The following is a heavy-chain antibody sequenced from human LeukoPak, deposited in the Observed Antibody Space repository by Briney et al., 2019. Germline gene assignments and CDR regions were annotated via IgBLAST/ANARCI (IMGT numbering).Heavy chain of an antibody. Sequence: GGSLRLSCAASGFTVSTNYMSWVRQAPGKGLEWVSVIYSGGSTYYADSVKGRFTISRDNSKNTLYLQMNSLRAEDTAVYYCARGTTGTTGFPPPAFYFYYMGVLGKGTTVTVSS. CDR3: ARGTTGTTGFPPPAFYFYYMGV. V-gene: IGHV3-66*02. CDR1: GFTVSTNY. D-gene: IGHD4-11*01. J-gene: IGHJ6*03. CDR2: IYSGGST.